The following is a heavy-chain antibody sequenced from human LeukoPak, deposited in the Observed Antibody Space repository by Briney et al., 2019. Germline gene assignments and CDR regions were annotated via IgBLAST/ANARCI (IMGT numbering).Heavy chain of an antibody. D-gene: IGHD6-6*01. CDR1: GGSISSYY. Sequence: SETLSLTCTVSGGSISSYYWSWIRQSPGKGLEWIGYIYYSGSTNYNPSLKSRLTISIDTSENQFSLKLSSVTAADTAVYYCAREYSSSSGRRAFDIWGQGTMVTVSS. CDR3: AREYSSSSGRRAFDI. V-gene: IGHV4-59*08. CDR2: IYYSGST. J-gene: IGHJ3*02.